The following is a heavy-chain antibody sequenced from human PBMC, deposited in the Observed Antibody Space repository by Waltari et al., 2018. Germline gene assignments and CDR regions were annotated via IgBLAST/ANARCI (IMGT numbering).Heavy chain of an antibody. V-gene: IGHV1-2*06. Sequence: QVQLVQSGAEVKRPGASVMVSCKASGYTLSGYYINWVRQAPGQGLEWMRRFNPSSGDTDYAQKFQGRVTMTRDTSINTAYLELTSLTSDDTAVYYCAKTGDFYSLEYWGQGSLVTVSS. CDR3: AKTGDFYSLEY. J-gene: IGHJ4*02. D-gene: IGHD3-3*01. CDR1: GYTLSGYY. CDR2: FNPSSGDT.